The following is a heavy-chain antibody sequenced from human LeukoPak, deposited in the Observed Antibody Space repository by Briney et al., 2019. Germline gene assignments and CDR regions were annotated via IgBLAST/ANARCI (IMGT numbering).Heavy chain of an antibody. CDR1: GGSISSGGYY. CDR3: ARVTTVTTSGGVATVDYFDY. V-gene: IGHV4-31*03. D-gene: IGHD4-17*01. Sequence: TLSLTCTVSGGSISSGGYYWSWIRQHPGKGLEWIGYIYYSGSTYYNPSLKSRVTISVDTSKNQFSLKLSSVTAADTAVYYCARVTTVTTSGGVATVDYFDYWGQGTLVTVSS. CDR2: IYYSGST. J-gene: IGHJ4*02.